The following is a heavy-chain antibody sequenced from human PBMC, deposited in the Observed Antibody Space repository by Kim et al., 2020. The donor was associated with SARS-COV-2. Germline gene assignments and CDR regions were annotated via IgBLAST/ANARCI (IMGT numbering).Heavy chain of an antibody. CDR3: AKSRGPKSFTSDY. D-gene: IGHD3-10*01. CDR1: GFTFSSYG. Sequence: GGSLRLSCAVSGFTFSSYGMHWVRQAPGKGLDWVAVISYDGNDKYYADSVKGRFTISRDNSKNTLYLQMNSLRAEDTAVYYCAKSRGPKSFTSDYWGQGTLVTVSS. V-gene: IGHV3-30*18. CDR2: ISYDGNDK. J-gene: IGHJ4*02.